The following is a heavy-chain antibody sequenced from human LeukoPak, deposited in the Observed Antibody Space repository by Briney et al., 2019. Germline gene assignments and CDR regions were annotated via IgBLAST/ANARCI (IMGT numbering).Heavy chain of an antibody. CDR1: GGSISSYY. J-gene: IGHJ3*02. V-gene: IGHV4-4*07. CDR2: IYTSGST. D-gene: IGHD3-3*01. Sequence: SQTLSLTCTVSGGSISSYYWTWIRQPAGKGLEWIGRIYTSGSTNYNPSLKSRVTMSVDTSKKQFSLKLSSVTAADTAVYYCARADDFWSGSAFDIWDQGTMVTVSS. CDR3: ARADDFWSGSAFDI.